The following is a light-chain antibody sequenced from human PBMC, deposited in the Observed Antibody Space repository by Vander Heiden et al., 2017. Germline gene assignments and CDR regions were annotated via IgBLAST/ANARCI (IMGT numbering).Light chain of an antibody. CDR1: QSISSY. V-gene: IGKV1-39*01. J-gene: IGKJ1*01. CDR3: LQSYSTLWT. CDR2: SAS. Sequence: IQMTPSPSFLSAPVGPRVTSTCRASQSISSYLNWYQQKPGKAPKLLIYSASSLQSGVPSRFSGSGSGTDFTLTISSLQPEDFATYYCLQSYSTLWTFGQGTRVEIK.